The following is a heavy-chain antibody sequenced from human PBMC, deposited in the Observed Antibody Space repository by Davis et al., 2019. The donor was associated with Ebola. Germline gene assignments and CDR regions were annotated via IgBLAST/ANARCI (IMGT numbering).Heavy chain of an antibody. Sequence: GGSLRLSCAVSGLTFSGSAMHWVRQASGKGLEWVGRIRTKPNNYATAYAASVEGRFTISRDDSKNTVYLQMNSLKTEDTAVYYCTRPPDGNWFDPWGQGTLVTVSS. CDR3: TRPPDGNWFDP. V-gene: IGHV3-73*01. CDR1: GLTFSGSA. J-gene: IGHJ5*02. D-gene: IGHD2-8*01. CDR2: IRTKPNNYAT.